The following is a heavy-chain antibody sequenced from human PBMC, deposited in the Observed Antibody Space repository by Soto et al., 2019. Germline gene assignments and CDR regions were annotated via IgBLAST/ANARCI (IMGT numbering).Heavy chain of an antibody. Sequence: SETLSLTCTVSGGSISSGGYYWSWIRQHPGKGLEWIGYIYYSGSTYYNPSLKSRVTVSVDTSKNQFSLKLSSVTAADTAVYYCASGSRVPYYFDYWGQGTLVTVSS. V-gene: IGHV4-31*03. CDR2: IYYSGST. J-gene: IGHJ4*02. CDR1: GGSISSGGYY. CDR3: ASGSRVPYYFDY.